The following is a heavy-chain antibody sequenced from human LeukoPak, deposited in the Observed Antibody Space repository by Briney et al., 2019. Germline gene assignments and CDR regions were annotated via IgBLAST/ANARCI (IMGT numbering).Heavy chain of an antibody. D-gene: IGHD7-27*01. CDR2: INPNSGGT. CDR3: ARETGDLEHYFDY. Sequence: VASVKVSCKASGYTFTGYYMHWVRQAPGQGLEWMGWINPNSGGTNYAQKFQGWVTMTRDTSISTAYMELSRLRSDDTAVYYCARETGDLEHYFDYWGQGTLVTVSS. CDR1: GYTFTGYY. V-gene: IGHV1-2*04. J-gene: IGHJ4*02.